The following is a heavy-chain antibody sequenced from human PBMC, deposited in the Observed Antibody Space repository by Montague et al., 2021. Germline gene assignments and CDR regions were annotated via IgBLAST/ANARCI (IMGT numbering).Heavy chain of an antibody. CDR2: MFYVGAT. CDR1: SGSIFHAH. V-gene: IGHV4-59*08. Sequence: SETLSLTCTVSSGSIFHAHWGWVRQPPGKGLEWLGSMFYVGATSNNPSLKSRVTMSIDTSTNQFSLKLSFVTAADTAVYYCAKQDYFVSGTSYKGFDPWGQGILVTVSS. CDR3: AKQDYFVSGTSYKGFDP. J-gene: IGHJ5*02. D-gene: IGHD3-10*01.